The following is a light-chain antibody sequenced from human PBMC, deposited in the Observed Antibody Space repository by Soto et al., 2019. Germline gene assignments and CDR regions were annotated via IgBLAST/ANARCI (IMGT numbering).Light chain of an antibody. V-gene: IGKV3-11*01. CDR2: DAS. J-gene: IGKJ5*01. CDR1: QSVSSY. CDR3: QQRSNWPRA. Sequence: EIVLTQSPATLSLSPGERATLSCSASQSVSSYLAWYQQKPGQAPRLLIYDASNRATGIPARFSGSGSGTDFTLTISSLEPEDFAVYYCQQRSNWPRAFGQGTRL.